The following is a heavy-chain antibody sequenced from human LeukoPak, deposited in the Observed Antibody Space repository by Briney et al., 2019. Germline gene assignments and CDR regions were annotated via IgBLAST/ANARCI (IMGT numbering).Heavy chain of an antibody. CDR2: IKEDGSEK. Sequence: GGSLRLSCAASGFTLSTYWMSWVRQAPGKGLEWVANIKEDGSEKYYVDSVKGRFTISRDNAKNSLYLQMNSLRVEDAAVYHCARARLAVSGNYFENWGQGTLVTVSS. J-gene: IGHJ4*02. D-gene: IGHD6-19*01. V-gene: IGHV3-7*04. CDR3: ARARLAVSGNYFEN. CDR1: GFTLSTYW.